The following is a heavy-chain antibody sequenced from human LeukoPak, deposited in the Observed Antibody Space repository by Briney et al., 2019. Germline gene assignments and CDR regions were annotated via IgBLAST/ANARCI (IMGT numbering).Heavy chain of an antibody. CDR1: GYTFTGYD. D-gene: IGHD6-6*01. CDR2: MNPNSGNT. CDR3: ARMDSTYSSSSADY. Sequence: ASVKVSCKASGYTFTGYDINWVRQATGQGLEWMGWMNPNSGNTGYAQKFQGRVTMTRNTSTSTAYRELSSLRSEDTAVYYCARMDSTYSSSSADYWGQGTLVTVSS. J-gene: IGHJ4*02. V-gene: IGHV1-8*01.